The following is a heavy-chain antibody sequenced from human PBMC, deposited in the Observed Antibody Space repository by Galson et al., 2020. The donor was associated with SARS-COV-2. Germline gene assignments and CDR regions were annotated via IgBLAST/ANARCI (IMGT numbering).Heavy chain of an antibody. Sequence: SETLSLTCSVTGVSVRTDNFYWTWIRQSPGKGLEWIGDVHSSGSTNYNPSLRSRLTISVDTSKRQFSLRLRSVTAADAAVYFCARFFKGDYDRWFDPWGQGTLVIVSS. J-gene: IGHJ5*02. D-gene: IGHD4-17*01. CDR3: ARFFKGDYDRWFDP. CDR2: VHSSGST. CDR1: GVSVRTDNFY. V-gene: IGHV4-61*01.